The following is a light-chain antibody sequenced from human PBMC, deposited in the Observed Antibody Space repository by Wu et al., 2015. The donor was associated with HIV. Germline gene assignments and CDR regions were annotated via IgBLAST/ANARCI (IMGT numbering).Light chain of an antibody. Sequence: ENVLMQSPGTLSVSPGERVTLFCNATQSVGSLGSNWLAWYQHKPGQSPRLLIYEAYKKAAGVSDRFNGAGSGTDFSLTITRLQTDDIAFYSCQQYGSSPITFGPGTRL. CDR2: EAY. J-gene: IGKJ5*01. CDR1: QSVGSLGSN. CDR3: QQYGSSPIT. V-gene: IGKV3-20*01.